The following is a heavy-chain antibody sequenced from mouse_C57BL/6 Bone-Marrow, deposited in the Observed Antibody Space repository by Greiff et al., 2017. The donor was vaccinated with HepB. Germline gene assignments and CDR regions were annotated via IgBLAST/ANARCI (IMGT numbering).Heavy chain of an antibody. Sequence: DVMLVESGGDLVKPGGSLKLSCAASGFTFSSYGMSWVRQTPDKRLEWVATISSGGSYTYYPDSVKGRFTISRDNAKNTLYLQMSSLKSEDTAMYFCARRGLYYYAMDYWGQGTSVTVSS. CDR2: ISSGGSYT. CDR1: GFTFSSYG. D-gene: IGHD3-1*01. V-gene: IGHV5-6*02. CDR3: ARRGLYYYAMDY. J-gene: IGHJ4*01.